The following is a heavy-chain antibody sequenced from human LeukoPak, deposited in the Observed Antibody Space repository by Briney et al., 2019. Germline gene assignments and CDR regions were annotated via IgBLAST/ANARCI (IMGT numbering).Heavy chain of an antibody. V-gene: IGHV4-34*04. CDR3: ALFEVVVGSTQDF. D-gene: IGHD2-15*01. CDR1: GGSFSSYY. Sequence: SETLSLTCAVYGGSFSSYYWNWIGQSPEKGLEWMAEINHNGGINDNPSFKSRATISVDRSKNQFSLKLSSVTAADTAVYYCALFEVVVGSTQDFWGQGTLVAVSS. J-gene: IGHJ4*02. CDR2: INHNGGI.